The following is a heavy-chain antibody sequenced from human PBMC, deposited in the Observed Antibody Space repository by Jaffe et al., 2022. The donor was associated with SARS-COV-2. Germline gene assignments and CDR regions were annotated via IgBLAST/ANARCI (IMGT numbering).Heavy chain of an antibody. Sequence: QVQLQESGPGLVKPSETLSLTCTVSGGSISSYYWSWIRQPAGKGLEWIGRIYTSGSTNYNPSLKSRVTMSVDTSKNQFSLKLSSVTAADTAVYYCAREEGYCSSTSCYTLYNWFDPWGQGTLVTVSS. CDR3: AREEGYCSSTSCYTLYNWFDP. J-gene: IGHJ5*02. CDR1: GGSISSYY. CDR2: IYTSGST. D-gene: IGHD2-2*02. V-gene: IGHV4-4*07.